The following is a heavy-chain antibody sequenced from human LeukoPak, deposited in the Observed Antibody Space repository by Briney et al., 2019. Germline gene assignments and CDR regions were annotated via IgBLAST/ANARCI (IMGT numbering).Heavy chain of an antibody. Sequence: GMSLRLSCAASGFTFSSYGMHWVRQAPGKGLEWVAVISYDGSNKYYADSVKGRFTISRDNSKNTLCLQMNSLRAEDTAVYYCAKESYRGYPFDYWGQGTLVTVSS. D-gene: IGHD6-25*01. J-gene: IGHJ4*02. CDR1: GFTFSSYG. V-gene: IGHV3-30*18. CDR3: AKESYRGYPFDY. CDR2: ISYDGSNK.